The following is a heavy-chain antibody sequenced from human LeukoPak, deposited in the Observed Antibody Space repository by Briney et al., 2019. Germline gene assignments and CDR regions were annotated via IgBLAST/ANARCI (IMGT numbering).Heavy chain of an antibody. CDR1: VGAFSSYA. CDR3: ARRGGSSSGNYYYYYMDV. J-gene: IGHJ6*03. D-gene: IGHD6-6*01. Sequence: SVKVSCKASVGAFSSYAISWVRQAPGPGLEWMGGIIPIFGTANYAQTFQGRVTITTDESTSTAYMELSSLRSEDTAVYYCARRGGSSSGNYYYYYMDVWGKGTTVTVSS. V-gene: IGHV1-69*05. CDR2: IIPIFGTA.